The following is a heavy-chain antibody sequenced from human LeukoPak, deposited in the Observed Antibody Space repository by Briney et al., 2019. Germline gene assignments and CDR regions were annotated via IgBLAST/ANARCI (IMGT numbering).Heavy chain of an antibody. CDR3: ARSDYTVSDFHFDY. D-gene: IGHD3-3*01. J-gene: IGHJ4*02. Sequence: SVTLSLTCTVSGGSVSSDGYYWNWIRQHPEKGLEWIGYIFYRGSSYYNPSLKSRLTMSLDTSKNQFSLKVNSVTAADTAVYYCARSDYTVSDFHFDYWGQGTLVTVS. V-gene: IGHV4-31*03. CDR2: IFYRGSS. CDR1: GGSVSSDGYY.